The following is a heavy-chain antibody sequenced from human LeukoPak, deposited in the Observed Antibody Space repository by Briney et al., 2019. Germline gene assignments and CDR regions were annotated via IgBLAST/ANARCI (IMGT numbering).Heavy chain of an antibody. Sequence: ASVKVSCKASGYTFTSYGISWVRQAPGQGLEWMGWISAYNGNTNYAQKLQGRDTMTTDTSTSTAYMELRSLRSDDTAVYYCARVWVGTATYGMDVWGQGTTVTVSS. J-gene: IGHJ6*02. CDR3: ARVWVGTATYGMDV. V-gene: IGHV1-18*01. D-gene: IGHD2-21*02. CDR2: ISAYNGNT. CDR1: GYTFTSYG.